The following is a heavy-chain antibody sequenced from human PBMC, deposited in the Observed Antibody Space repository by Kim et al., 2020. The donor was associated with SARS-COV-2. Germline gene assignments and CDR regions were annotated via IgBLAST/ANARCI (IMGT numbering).Heavy chain of an antibody. CDR3: AKEMFPYGDYARYYYGM. Sequence: GGSLRLSCAASGFTFDDYAMHWVRQAPGKDLEWVSGISWNSGSIGYADSVKGRFTISRDNAKNSLYLQMNSLRAEDTALYYCAKEMFPYGDYARYYYGM. D-gene: IGHD4-17*01. J-gene: IGHJ6*01. CDR2: ISWNSGSI. CDR1: GFTFDDYA. V-gene: IGHV3-9*01.